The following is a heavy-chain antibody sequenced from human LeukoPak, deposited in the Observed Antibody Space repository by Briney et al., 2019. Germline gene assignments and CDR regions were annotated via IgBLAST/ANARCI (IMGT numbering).Heavy chain of an antibody. V-gene: IGHV4-39*07. CDR2: IFYSGST. CDR3: ARAVLIAARLFDY. Sequence: PSETLSLTCTVSSGSISTSNYYWGWVRQPPGKALEWIGNIFYSGSTYYSPSLKSRVTISLDTSRNQFSLKLTSVTAADTAVYYCARAVLIAARLFDYWGQGTLVTVSS. D-gene: IGHD6-6*01. CDR1: SGSISTSNYY. J-gene: IGHJ4*02.